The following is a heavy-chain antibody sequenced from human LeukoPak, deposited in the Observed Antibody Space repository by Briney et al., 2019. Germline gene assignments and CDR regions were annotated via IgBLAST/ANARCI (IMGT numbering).Heavy chain of an antibody. J-gene: IGHJ4*02. Sequence: PGGSLRLSCAASGFTSSSYAMSRVRQAPGKGLEWVSAISGSGGSTYYADSVKGRFTISRDNSKNTLYLQMNSLRAEDTAVYYCARRIVVVTATYDYWGQGTLVTVSS. CDR2: ISGSGGST. CDR1: GFTSSSYA. D-gene: IGHD2-21*02. V-gene: IGHV3-23*01. CDR3: ARRIVVVTATYDY.